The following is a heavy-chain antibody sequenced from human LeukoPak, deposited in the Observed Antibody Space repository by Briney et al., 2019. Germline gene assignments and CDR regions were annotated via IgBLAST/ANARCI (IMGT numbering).Heavy chain of an antibody. CDR2: ISYDGSNK. CDR1: GFTFSSYA. D-gene: IGHD1-1*01. CDR3: ARGDHGTSC. V-gene: IGHV3-30-3*01. Sequence: GGPLRLPCAASGFTFSSYAMHWVRQAPGKGLEWVAVISYDGSNKYYADSVKGRFTISRDNSKNTLYLQMNSLRAEDTAVYYCARGDHGTSCWGQGTLVTVSS. J-gene: IGHJ4*02.